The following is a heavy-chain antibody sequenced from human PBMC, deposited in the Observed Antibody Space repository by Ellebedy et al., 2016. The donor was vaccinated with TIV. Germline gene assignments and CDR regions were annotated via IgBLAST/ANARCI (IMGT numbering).Heavy chain of an antibody. D-gene: IGHD2-2*02. V-gene: IGHV3-7*01. J-gene: IGHJ4*02. CDR2: IKGDGSAK. Sequence: GESLKISCVASGFALDSSWLRWVRRAPGKGLECVANIKGDGSAKFYVDSVRGRFTISRDNAKNSLYLQMNSLGAEGTALYYCAREGNAIFDRWGQGTVVAVSS. CDR1: GFALDSSW. CDR3: AREGNAIFDR.